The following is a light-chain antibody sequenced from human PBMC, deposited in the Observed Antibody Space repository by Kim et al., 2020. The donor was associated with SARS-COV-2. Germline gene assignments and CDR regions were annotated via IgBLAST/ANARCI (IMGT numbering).Light chain of an antibody. V-gene: IGKV3D-20*01. CDR3: QQYGSLPQT. CDR2: FAS. J-gene: IGKJ1*01. Sequence: EIVLTQSPATLSLSPGERATLSCGASQTINNNYLAWYQQKPGLAPRLLIYFASSRATGIPDRFSATGSGTDFTLTISRLGPEDFAVYYCQQYGSLPQTFGQGTKVDIK. CDR1: QTINNNY.